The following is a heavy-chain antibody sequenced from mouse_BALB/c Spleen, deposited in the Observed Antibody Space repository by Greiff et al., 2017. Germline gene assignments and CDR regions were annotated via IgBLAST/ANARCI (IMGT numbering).Heavy chain of an antibody. CDR2: INPDSSTI. CDR1: GFDFSRYW. J-gene: IGHJ4*01. Sequence: DVKLQESGGGLVQPGGSLKLSCAASGFDFSRYWMSWVRQAPGKGLEWIGEINPDSSTINYTPSLKDKFIISRDNAKNTLYLQMSKVRSEDTALYYCARPAYYVNYGYAMDYWGQGTSVTVSS. V-gene: IGHV4-1*02. CDR3: ARPAYYVNYGYAMDY. D-gene: IGHD2-10*01.